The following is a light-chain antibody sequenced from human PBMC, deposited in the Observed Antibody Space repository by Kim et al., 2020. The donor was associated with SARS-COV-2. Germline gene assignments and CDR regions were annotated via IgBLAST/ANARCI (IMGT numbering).Light chain of an antibody. J-gene: IGLJ2*01. Sequence: SYELTQSPSVSVSPGQTASITCSGDELGDKYVFWYQQRPGQSPVLVIYQDTKRPSGIPERFSASNSGNTATLTISGTQPTDEADYYCQAWDSGTAVVFGEGTQLTVL. V-gene: IGLV3-1*01. CDR1: ELGDKY. CDR2: QDT. CDR3: QAWDSGTAVV.